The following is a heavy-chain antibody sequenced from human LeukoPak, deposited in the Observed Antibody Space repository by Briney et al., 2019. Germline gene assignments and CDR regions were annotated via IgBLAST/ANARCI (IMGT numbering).Heavy chain of an antibody. Sequence: GGSLRLSCAASGFNFRDAAMTWVRQAPGKGLEWVSAISDNGDITYYADSVKGRFTISRDNSKNTLYLQMNSLRAEDTAVYYCAKDPTGLVRGYFDSWGQGTLVTVSS. D-gene: IGHD3-10*01. CDR2: ISDNGDIT. CDR3: AKDPTGLVRGYFDS. J-gene: IGHJ4*02. V-gene: IGHV3-23*01. CDR1: GFNFRDAA.